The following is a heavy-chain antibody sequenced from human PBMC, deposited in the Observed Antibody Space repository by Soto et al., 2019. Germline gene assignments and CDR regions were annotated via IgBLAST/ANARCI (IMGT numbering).Heavy chain of an antibody. CDR1: GFTFSYYY. J-gene: IGHJ4*02. CDR2: ISGSGSNI. CDR3: ARDERY. Sequence: GGSLRLSCAASGFTFSYYYMSWIRQAPGKGLEWVSYISGSGSNIYYADSVKGRFTISRDNAENSLYLQMNSLRAEDTAVYYWARDERYWGRGTLVTVSS. V-gene: IGHV3-11*01.